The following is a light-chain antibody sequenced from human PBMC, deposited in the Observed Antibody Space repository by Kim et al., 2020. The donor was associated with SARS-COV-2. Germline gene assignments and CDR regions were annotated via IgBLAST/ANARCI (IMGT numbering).Light chain of an antibody. CDR1: QSVSFY. J-gene: IGKJ1*01. Sequence: EIVLTQSPVTLSLSPGERATLSCRTSQSVSFYFAWYQHRPGQAPRLLIYETSKKPTGIPARFSGSGSGTEFTLTIDSLEPEDFAVYYCQQRTNSPWTFGQGTKVDIK. CDR2: ETS. V-gene: IGKV3-11*01. CDR3: QQRTNSPWT.